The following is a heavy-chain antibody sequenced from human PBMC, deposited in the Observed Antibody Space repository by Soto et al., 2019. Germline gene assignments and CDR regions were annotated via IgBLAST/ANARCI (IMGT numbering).Heavy chain of an antibody. Sequence: GGSLRLSCTASGFTFSSYAMTWVRQAPGKGLEWVSVISGSGGNTYYADSVKGRFTISRDNSKNTLYVQMNSLRAEDTAVYYCAKDDGDYYLPPDYWGQGTLVTVSS. J-gene: IGHJ4*02. CDR2: ISGSGGNT. D-gene: IGHD4-17*01. CDR1: GFTFSSYA. V-gene: IGHV3-23*01. CDR3: AKDDGDYYLPPDY.